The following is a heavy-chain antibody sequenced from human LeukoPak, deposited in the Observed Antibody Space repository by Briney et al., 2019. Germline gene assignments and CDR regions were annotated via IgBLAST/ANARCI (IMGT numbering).Heavy chain of an antibody. CDR3: AKHRFVSGGYPSTE. V-gene: IGHV3-53*01. Sequence: GGSLRLSCAASGFTVSSNYMSWVRQAPGKGLEWVSVIYSGGSTYYADSVKGRFTISRDNSKNTLYMQMNSMRDEDTAVYYFAKHRFVSGGYPSTEWGQGTLVTVFS. D-gene: IGHD3-22*01. CDR2: IYSGGST. J-gene: IGHJ4*02. CDR1: GFTVSSNY.